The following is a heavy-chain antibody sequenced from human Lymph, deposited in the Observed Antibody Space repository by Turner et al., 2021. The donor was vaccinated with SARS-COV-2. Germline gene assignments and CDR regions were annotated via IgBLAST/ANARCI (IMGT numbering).Heavy chain of an antibody. J-gene: IGHJ3*02. V-gene: IGHV3-53*02. CDR1: GFTVSSNY. CDR2: IYIGGTT. CDR3: ARDLGPLAFDI. Sequence: EVQLVETGGGLIQPGGSLRLSCAASGFTVSSNYMSWVRQAPGKGLEWVSVIYIGGTTYYADSVKGRFTISRDNSKNTLYLQMNSLRAEDTDVYYCARDLGPLAFDIWGQGTMVTVSS.